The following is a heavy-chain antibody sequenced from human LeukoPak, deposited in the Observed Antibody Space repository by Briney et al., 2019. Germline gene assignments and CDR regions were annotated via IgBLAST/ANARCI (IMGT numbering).Heavy chain of an antibody. Sequence: GGSLRLSCAASGFTFSSYSMNWVRQAPGKGLEWVSSISSSSSYIYYADSVKGRFTISRDNAKNSLYLQMNSLRAEDTAVYYCARDGDQQLFYYYMDVWGKGTTVTVSS. D-gene: IGHD6-13*01. CDR1: GFTFSSYS. CDR2: ISSSSSYI. CDR3: ARDGDQQLFYYYMDV. J-gene: IGHJ6*03. V-gene: IGHV3-21*01.